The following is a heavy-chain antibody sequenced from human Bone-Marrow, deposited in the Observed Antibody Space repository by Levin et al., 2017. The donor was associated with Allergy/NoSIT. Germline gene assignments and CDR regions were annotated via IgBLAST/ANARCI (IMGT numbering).Heavy chain of an antibody. J-gene: IGHJ6*04. V-gene: IGHV4-61*01. CDR1: GGSVSSDFHY. CDR3: ARGDDFWSGSLDV. Sequence: PGGSLRLSCTVSGGSVSSDFHYWSWIRQPPGKGLEWIGYIYNSGSANYNPSLKSRVTISFDTSKNQFSLKLRSVTAADTAVYYCARGDDFWSGSLDVWGKGTTVTVSS. D-gene: IGHD3-3*01. CDR2: IYNSGSA.